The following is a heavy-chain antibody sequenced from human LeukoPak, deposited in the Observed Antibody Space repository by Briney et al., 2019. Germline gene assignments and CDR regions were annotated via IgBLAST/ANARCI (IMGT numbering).Heavy chain of an antibody. V-gene: IGHV3-30*18. Sequence: GRSLRLSFAASRFTFCSYGKHWVRQAPGQGLEWVAVISYDGNNRYYADSVKGRFTISRYNSKNTLYLQMNSLRAEDTAVYYCAKVKEEVICAFDIWGQGTMVTVSS. CDR2: ISYDGNNR. CDR1: RFTFCSYG. J-gene: IGHJ3*02. CDR3: AKVKEEVICAFDI. D-gene: IGHD3-22*01.